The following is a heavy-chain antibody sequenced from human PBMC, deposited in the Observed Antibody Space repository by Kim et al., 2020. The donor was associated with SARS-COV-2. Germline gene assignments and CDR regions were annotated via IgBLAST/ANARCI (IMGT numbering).Heavy chain of an antibody. CDR3: AREGALLLWFGESPYYFDY. J-gene: IGHJ4*02. D-gene: IGHD3-10*01. CDR1: GYTFTSYG. V-gene: IGHV1-18*01. Sequence: ASVKVSCKASGYTFTSYGISWVRQAPGQGLEWMGWISAYNGNTNYAQKLQGRVTMTTDTSTSTAYMELRSLRSDDTAVYYCAREGALLLWFGESPYYFDYWGQGTLVTVSS. CDR2: ISAYNGNT.